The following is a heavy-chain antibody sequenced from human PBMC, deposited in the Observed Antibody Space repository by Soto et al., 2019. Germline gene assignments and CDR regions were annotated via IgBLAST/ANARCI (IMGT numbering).Heavy chain of an antibody. CDR2: IYYSGST. J-gene: IGHJ4*02. V-gene: IGHV4-30-4*02. CDR1: GGSISSGDYY. Sequence: PSDTLSLTCTVSGGSISSGDYYWSWIRQPPGKGLGWIGHIYYSGSTCYNPSLESRVTLSVDTSKNQFSLKLTSVTAADTAVYYCDRAGYCRSNHCPQVFWGQGTLVTVS. D-gene: IGHD2-2*01. CDR3: DRAGYCRSNHCPQVF.